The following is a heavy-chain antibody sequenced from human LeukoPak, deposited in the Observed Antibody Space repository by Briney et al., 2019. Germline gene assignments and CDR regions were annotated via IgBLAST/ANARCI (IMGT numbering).Heavy chain of an antibody. CDR2: ISYDGSNK. D-gene: IGHD5-12*01. CDR3: ARDRAKWLDY. V-gene: IGHV3-30*04. CDR1: GFTFSNSP. J-gene: IGHJ4*02. Sequence: PGGPLRLSCAASGFTFSNSPMHWVRQAPGKGLEWVAVISYDGSNKYYADSVKGRFTISRDNSKNTLYLQMNSLRAEDTAVYYCARDRAKWLDYWGQGTLVTVSS.